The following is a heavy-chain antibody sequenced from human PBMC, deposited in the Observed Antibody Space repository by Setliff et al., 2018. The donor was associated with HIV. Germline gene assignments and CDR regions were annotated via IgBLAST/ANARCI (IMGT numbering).Heavy chain of an antibody. CDR1: GNTFTKYY. CDR2: LNPSGST. D-gene: IGHD5-12*01. V-gene: IGHV1-46*01. J-gene: IGHJ3*02. Sequence: ASVKVSCKASGNTFTKYYMHWVRQAPGQGLEWMGILNPSGSTVSAQKFRGRVTMTRDTSTNTVYMELSGLRSEDTAVYYCASAGAWQRNALDIWGQGTMVTVSS. CDR3: ASAGAWQRNALDI.